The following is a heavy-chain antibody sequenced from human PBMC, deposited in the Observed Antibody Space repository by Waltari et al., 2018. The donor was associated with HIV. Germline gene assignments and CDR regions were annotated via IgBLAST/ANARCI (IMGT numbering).Heavy chain of an antibody. V-gene: IGHV4-4*02. D-gene: IGHD2-2*02. CDR3: AREMVVPAAIRGVWFDP. CDR1: GGSIRSSNW. Sequence: QVQLQESGPGLVKPSGTLSLTCAVSGGSIRSSNWWSWVRQPPGKGLEWIGEIYHSGTTYYNPSLKSRVTISVDKSKSQFSLKLTSVTAADTAVYYCAREMVVPAAIRGVWFDPWGQGTLVTVSS. CDR2: IYHSGTT. J-gene: IGHJ5*02.